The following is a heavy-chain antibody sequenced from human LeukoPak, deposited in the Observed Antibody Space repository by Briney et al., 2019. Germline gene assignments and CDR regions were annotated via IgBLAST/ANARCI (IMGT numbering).Heavy chain of an antibody. CDR1: GFTFRNYA. CDR2: ISGSGGST. Sequence: QAGGSLRLSCAASGFTFRNYAMSWVRQAPGKGLEWVSAISGSGGSTYYADSVKGRFTISRDNSKNTLYLQMNSLRAEDTAVYYCTKGTIWLPFDYWGQGTLVTVSS. J-gene: IGHJ4*02. D-gene: IGHD5-18*01. V-gene: IGHV3-23*01. CDR3: TKGTIWLPFDY.